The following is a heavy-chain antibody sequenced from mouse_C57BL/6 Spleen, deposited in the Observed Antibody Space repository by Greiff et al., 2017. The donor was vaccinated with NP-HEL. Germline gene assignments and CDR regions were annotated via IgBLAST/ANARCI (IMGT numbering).Heavy chain of an antibody. CDR3: ERTEYDYAGAMDY. J-gene: IGHJ4*01. CDR2: IYPGGGYT. V-gene: IGHV1-63*01. Sequence: QVQLQQSGAELVRPGTSVKMSCKASGYTFTNYWIGWAKQRPGHGLEWIGDIYPGGGYTNYNEKFKGKATLTADKSSSTAYMQFSSLTSEDSSIYYCERTEYDYAGAMDYWGQGTSVTVSS. D-gene: IGHD2-4*01. CDR1: GYTFTNYW.